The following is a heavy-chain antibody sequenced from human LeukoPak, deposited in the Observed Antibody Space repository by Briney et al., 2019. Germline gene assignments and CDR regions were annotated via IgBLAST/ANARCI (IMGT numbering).Heavy chain of an antibody. J-gene: IGHJ5*02. Sequence: GSSVKVSCKASGGTFSSYTISWVRQAPGQGLEWMGRIIPILGIANYAQKFQGRVTITADKSTSTAYMELSSLRSEDTAVYYCAKDSSVYPILNWFDPWGQGTLVTVSS. CDR2: IIPILGIA. CDR3: AKDSSVYPILNWFDP. D-gene: IGHD2-8*01. CDR1: GGTFSSYT. V-gene: IGHV1-69*04.